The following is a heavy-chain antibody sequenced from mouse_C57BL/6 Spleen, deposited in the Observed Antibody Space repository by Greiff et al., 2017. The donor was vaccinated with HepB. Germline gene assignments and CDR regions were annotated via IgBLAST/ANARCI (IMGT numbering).Heavy chain of an antibody. CDR1: GFTFSDYG. V-gene: IGHV5-17*01. D-gene: IGHD1-1*01. J-gene: IGHJ2*01. CDR2: ISSGSSTI. CDR3: AREEQATDY. Sequence: VQLVESGGGLVKPGGSLKLSCAASGFTFSDYGMHWVRQAPEKGLEWVAYISSGSSTIYYADTMKGRFTISRDNAKNTLFLQMTSLRSEDTAMYYCAREEQATDYWGQGTTLTVSS.